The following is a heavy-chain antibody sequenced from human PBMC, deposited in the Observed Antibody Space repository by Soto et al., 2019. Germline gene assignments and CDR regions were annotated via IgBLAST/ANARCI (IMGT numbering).Heavy chain of an antibody. CDR1: GGSISSYY. V-gene: IGHV4-59*08. CDR3: ARHTPAISISDH. CDR2: IYYSGST. D-gene: IGHD2-15*01. J-gene: IGHJ4*02. Sequence: SETLSLTCTVSGGSISSYYWIWIRQPPGKGLEWIGYIYYSGSTNYNPSLKSRVTISVDTSKNQFSLKLSSVTAADTAVYYCARHTPAISISDHWGQGTLVTAPQ.